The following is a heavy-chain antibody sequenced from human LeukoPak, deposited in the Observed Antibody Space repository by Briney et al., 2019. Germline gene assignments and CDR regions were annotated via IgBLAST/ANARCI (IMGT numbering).Heavy chain of an antibody. D-gene: IGHD2-15*01. CDR2: ISAYNGNT. Sequence: ASVKVSCKASGYTFTSYGISWVRQAPGQGLEWMGWISAYNGNTNYAQKLQGRVTMTRDTSTSTVYMELSSLRSEDTAVYYCAREVARSAFDIWGQGTMVTVSS. J-gene: IGHJ3*02. V-gene: IGHV1-18*01. CDR3: AREVARSAFDI. CDR1: GYTFTSYG.